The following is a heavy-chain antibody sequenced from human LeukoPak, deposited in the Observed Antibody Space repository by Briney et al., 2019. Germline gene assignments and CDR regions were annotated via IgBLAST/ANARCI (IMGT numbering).Heavy chain of an antibody. V-gene: IGHV4-39*01. CDR3: ATPGYCSSTSCYEYWFDP. CDR1: GGSISSSSYY. CDR2: IYYSGST. Sequence: PSETLSLTCTVSGGSISSSSYYWGWIRQPPGKGLEWIGIIYYSGSTYYNPSLKSRLTISVDTSKNQFSLKLSSVTATDTAVYYCATPGYCSSTSCYEYWFDPWGQGTLVTVSS. D-gene: IGHD2-2*01. J-gene: IGHJ5*02.